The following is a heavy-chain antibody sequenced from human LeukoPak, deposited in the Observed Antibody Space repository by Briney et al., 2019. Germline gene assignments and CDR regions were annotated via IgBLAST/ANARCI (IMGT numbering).Heavy chain of an antibody. V-gene: IGHV4-59*01. CDR1: GGSISSYY. CDR2: IYYSGST. J-gene: IGHJ4*02. Sequence: SETLSLTCTVSGGSISSYYWSWIRQPPGKGLEWIGYIYYSGSTNYNPSLKSRVTISVDTSKNQFSLKLSSVTAADTAVYYCARDIRWDSSGYYDPTYFDYWGQGTLVTVSS. D-gene: IGHD3-22*01. CDR3: ARDIRWDSSGYYDPTYFDY.